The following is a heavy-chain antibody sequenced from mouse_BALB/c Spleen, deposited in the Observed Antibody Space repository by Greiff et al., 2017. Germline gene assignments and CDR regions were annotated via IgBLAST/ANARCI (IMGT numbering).Heavy chain of an antibody. D-gene: IGHD1-1*01. CDR3: ARDLATVVDY. Sequence: EVQVVESGPGLVKPSQSLSLTCSVTGYSITSGYYWNWIRQFPGNKLEWMGYISYDGSNNYNPSLKNRISITRDTSKNQFFLKLNSVTTEDTATYYCARDLATVVDYWGQGTTLTVSS. J-gene: IGHJ2*01. V-gene: IGHV3-6*02. CDR1: GYSITSGYY. CDR2: ISYDGSN.